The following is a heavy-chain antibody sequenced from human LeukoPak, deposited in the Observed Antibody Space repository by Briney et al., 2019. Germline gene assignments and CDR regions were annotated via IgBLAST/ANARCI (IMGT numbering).Heavy chain of an antibody. CDR2: INRSGST. J-gene: IGHJ4*02. D-gene: IGHD6-19*01. CDR3: ARDLSGWSPFDY. V-gene: IGHV4-34*01. CDR1: GGSFSVYY. Sequence: PSETLSLTFAFYGGSFSVYYWICLRQPPSKRLAWIGEINRSGSTNYNPSLKSRVTISVDTSKNQFSLKLSSVTAADTAVYYCARDLSGWSPFDYWGQGTLVTVSS.